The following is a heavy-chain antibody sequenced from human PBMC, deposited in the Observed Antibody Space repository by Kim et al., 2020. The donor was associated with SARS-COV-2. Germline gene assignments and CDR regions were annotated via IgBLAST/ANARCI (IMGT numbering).Heavy chain of an antibody. Sequence: QKFQGRVTMTRDTSTSTVYMERSSLRYEDTAVYYCARVGTTPPYYYYGMDVWGQGTTVTVSS. D-gene: IGHD1-7*01. CDR3: ARVGTTPPYYYYGMDV. J-gene: IGHJ6*02. V-gene: IGHV1-46*01.